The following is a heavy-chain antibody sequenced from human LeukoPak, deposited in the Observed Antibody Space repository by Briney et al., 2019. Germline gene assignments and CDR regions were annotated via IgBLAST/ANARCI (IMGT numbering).Heavy chain of an antibody. CDR1: GFTFSSYA. D-gene: IGHD3-10*01. Sequence: WGSLRLSCAASGFTFSSYAMSWVRQAPGKGLEWVSAISGSGGSTYYADSVKGRFTISRDNSKNTLYLQMNSLRAEDTAVYYCAKDFSPPQKWFGEPYDYWGQRTLVTDSP. CDR2: ISGSGGST. CDR3: AKDFSPPQKWFGEPYDY. J-gene: IGHJ4*02. V-gene: IGHV3-23*01.